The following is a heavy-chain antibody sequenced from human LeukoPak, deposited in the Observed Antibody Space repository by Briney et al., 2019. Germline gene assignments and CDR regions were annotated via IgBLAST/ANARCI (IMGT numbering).Heavy chain of an antibody. J-gene: IGHJ4*02. V-gene: IGHV3-11*01. CDR3: ARGLYCGGDCYPPYFDY. CDR2: ISSSRNDI. CDR1: GFTFRDYD. D-gene: IGHD2-21*02. Sequence: PGGSLRLSCAASGFTFRDYDMSWIRQAPGKGLEWISNISSSRNDIYYADSVKGRFTISRDNAKNSLYLQMNGLSLDDTAVYYCARGLYCGGDCYPPYFDYWGQGTLVTVSS.